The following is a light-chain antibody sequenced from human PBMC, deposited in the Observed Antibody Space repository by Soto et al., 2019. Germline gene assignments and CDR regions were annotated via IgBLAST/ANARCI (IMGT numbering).Light chain of an antibody. CDR2: DAS. CDR1: QSVSSY. CDR3: QQRSNWA. V-gene: IGKV3-11*01. J-gene: IGKJ2*01. Sequence: EIVLTQSPATLSLSPGERATLSCRASQSVSSYLAWYQQKPDQAPRLLIYDASNRATGIPARFSGSGSGTDFTLTISSLEPENFAVYYCQQRSNWAFGQGTKLEIK.